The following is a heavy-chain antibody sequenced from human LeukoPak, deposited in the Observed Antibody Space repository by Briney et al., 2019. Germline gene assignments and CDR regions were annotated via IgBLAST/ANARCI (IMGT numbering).Heavy chain of an antibody. D-gene: IGHD3-10*01. Sequence: GASVKVSCKASGYTFTSYAISWVRQAPGQGLEWMGRIIPILGIANYAQKFQGRVTITADKSTSTAYMELSSLRSEDTAVYYCARCQTKYYYGSGSYSYYFDYWGQGTLVTVSS. V-gene: IGHV1-69*04. CDR3: ARCQTKYYYGSGSYSYYFDY. CDR1: GYTFTSYA. J-gene: IGHJ4*02. CDR2: IIPILGIA.